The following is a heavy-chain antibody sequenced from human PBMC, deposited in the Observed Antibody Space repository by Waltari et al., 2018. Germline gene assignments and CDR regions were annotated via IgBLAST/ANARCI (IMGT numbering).Heavy chain of an antibody. D-gene: IGHD3-16*01. CDR3: TTDVAFGILLIPY. J-gene: IGHJ4*02. CDR2: FKSKADGGTT. CDR1: GFIFSSAW. V-gene: IGHV3-15*01. Sequence: EVQLVESGGGLVKPGGSLRLSCAASGFIFSSAWINWVRQAPGKWLGWVGLFKSKADGGTTDYAAPVKGRFTISRDDSKNTLYLQMNSLKTEDTAVYYCTTDVAFGILLIPYWGQGTRVTVSS.